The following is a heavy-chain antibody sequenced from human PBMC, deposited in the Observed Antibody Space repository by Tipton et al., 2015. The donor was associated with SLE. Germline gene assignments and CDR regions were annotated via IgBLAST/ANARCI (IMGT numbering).Heavy chain of an antibody. Sequence: TLSLTCTVSGGSIRSYYWSWIRQPPGKGLEWIGYIYYSGYTNCNPSLKSRVTISVDTSKNQFSLKLSSVTAADTAVYYCARGRGWDAFDIWGQGTMVTVSS. CDR2: IYYSGYT. V-gene: IGHV4-59*01. D-gene: IGHD3-10*01. CDR3: ARGRGWDAFDI. J-gene: IGHJ3*02. CDR1: GGSIRSYY.